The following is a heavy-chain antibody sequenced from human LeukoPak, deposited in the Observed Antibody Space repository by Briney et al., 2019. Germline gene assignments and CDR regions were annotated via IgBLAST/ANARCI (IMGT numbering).Heavy chain of an antibody. D-gene: IGHD6-13*01. CDR2: IYYSGST. J-gene: IGHJ2*01. CDR3: ARQWEGVAAAGTDWYFDL. CDR1: GGSISSYY. Sequence: TSETLSLTCTVSGGSISSYYWSWIRQPPGKGLEWIGYIYYSGSTNYNPSLKSRVTISVDTSKNQFSLKLSSVTAAGTAVYYCARQWEGVAAAGTDWYFDLWGRGTLVTVSS. V-gene: IGHV4-59*08.